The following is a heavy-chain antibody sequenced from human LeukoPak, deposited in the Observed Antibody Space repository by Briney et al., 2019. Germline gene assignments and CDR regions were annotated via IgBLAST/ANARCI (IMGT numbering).Heavy chain of an antibody. D-gene: IGHD4-11*01. J-gene: IGHJ5*02. V-gene: IGHV1-69*06. CDR1: GYTFISYG. CDR3: ARDHMTTVPRGWFDP. Sequence: GASVKVSCKASGYTFISYGISWVRQAPGQGLEWMGGIIPIFGTANYAQKFQGRVTITADKSTSTAYMELSSLRSEDTAVYYCARDHMTTVPRGWFDPWGQGTLVTVSS. CDR2: IIPIFGTA.